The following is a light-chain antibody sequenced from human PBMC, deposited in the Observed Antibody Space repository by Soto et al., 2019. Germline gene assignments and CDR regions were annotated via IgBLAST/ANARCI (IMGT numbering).Light chain of an antibody. CDR1: SSDVGGYNY. CDR2: DVS. CDR3: SSYTSSSTRLYV. J-gene: IGLJ1*01. V-gene: IGLV2-14*01. Sequence: QSALTQPASVSGSPGQSITISCTGTSSDVGGYNYVSWYQQHPGKAPKLMIYDVSNRPSGVSNRFYGSKSGNTASLTISGLQAEDAADYYCSSYTSSSTRLYVFGTGTKLTVL.